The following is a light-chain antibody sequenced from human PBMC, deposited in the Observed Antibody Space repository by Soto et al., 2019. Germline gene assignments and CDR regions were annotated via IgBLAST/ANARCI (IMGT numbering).Light chain of an antibody. CDR1: QSISSW. Sequence: IQMTQSPSSLSASVGDRVTITCRASQSISSWLAWYQHKPGKAPKLLIYAASSLQSGVPSRFSGSGSGTDFTLTISSLQPEDFATYYCLQDYNYPPTFGQGTKVDIK. V-gene: IGKV1-6*01. CDR2: AAS. CDR3: LQDYNYPPT. J-gene: IGKJ1*01.